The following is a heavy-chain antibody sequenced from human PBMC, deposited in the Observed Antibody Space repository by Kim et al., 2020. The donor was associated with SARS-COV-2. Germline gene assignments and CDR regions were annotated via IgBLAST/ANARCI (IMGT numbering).Heavy chain of an antibody. Sequence: GGSLRLSCSASGFTFSSYGMHWVRQAPGKGLEYISGISNTGGRTYYADSVKGRFTISRDNSKKTVYLQMSSLRPEDSAVYYCVKRRPDGFDPCGPGTLVT. J-gene: IGHJ5*02. CDR2: ISNTGGRT. CDR3: VKRRPDGFDP. V-gene: IGHV3-64D*06. CDR1: GFTFSSYG.